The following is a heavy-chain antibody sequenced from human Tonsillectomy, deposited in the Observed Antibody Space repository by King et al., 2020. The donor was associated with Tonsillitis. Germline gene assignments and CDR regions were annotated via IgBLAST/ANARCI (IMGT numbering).Heavy chain of an antibody. D-gene: IGHD3-22*01. V-gene: IGHV4-30-2*01. J-gene: IGHJ4*02. CDR1: GDSLSSGAYS. CDR2: IYHSGPT. CDR3: ARALYDSRFDF. Sequence: LQLQESGSRLVKPSQTLSLTCAVSGDSLSSGAYSWSWIRQAPGKGLEWIGYIYHSGPTYYNPSLESRPTISLDRSKNQFSLELSSVTAADTAFYYCARALYDSRFDFWGQGTLVIVSS.